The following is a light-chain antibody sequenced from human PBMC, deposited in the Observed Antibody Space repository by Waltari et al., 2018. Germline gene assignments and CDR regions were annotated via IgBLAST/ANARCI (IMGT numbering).Light chain of an antibody. CDR3: QQYNSYSIT. J-gene: IGKJ5*01. CDR1: QSISNW. Sequence: DIQMTQSPSTLSASVGDRVTITCRASQSISNWLAWYQQKPGKAPKLLIYKASNLESGVPSRFSGSGSGTEFILTSNSLQPDDFATYYCQQYNSYSITFGQGTRLEIK. CDR2: KAS. V-gene: IGKV1-5*03.